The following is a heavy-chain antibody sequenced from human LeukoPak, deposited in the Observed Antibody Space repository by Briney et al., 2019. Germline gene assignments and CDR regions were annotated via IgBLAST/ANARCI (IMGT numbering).Heavy chain of an antibody. CDR3: ARGRRTAQTKNNWLDP. V-gene: IGHV4-34*01. Sequence: SETLSLTCAVYGGSFSGYYWSWIRQPPGKGLEWIGEINHSGSTNYNPSLKSRVTISVDTSKNQFSLKLSSVTAADTAVYYCARGRRTAQTKNNWLDPWGQGTLVTVSS. CDR2: INHSGST. CDR1: GGSFSGYY. D-gene: IGHD2-8*01. J-gene: IGHJ5*02.